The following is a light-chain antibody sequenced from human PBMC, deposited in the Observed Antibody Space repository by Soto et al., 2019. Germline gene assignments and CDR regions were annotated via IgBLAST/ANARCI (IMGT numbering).Light chain of an antibody. CDR2: DVS. Sequence: QSVLTQPASVSGSPGQSITISCTGTSSDVGGYNYVSWYQQHPGKAPKLMIYDVSNRPSGVSNRFSGSKSGNTASLTISGLQAEDEADYYCSSYTSGSTLLVFGTGTKVTVL. CDR3: SSYTSGSTLLV. V-gene: IGLV2-14*01. J-gene: IGLJ1*01. CDR1: SSDVGGYNY.